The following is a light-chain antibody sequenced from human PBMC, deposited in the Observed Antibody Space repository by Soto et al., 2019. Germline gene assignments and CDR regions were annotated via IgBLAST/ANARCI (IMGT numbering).Light chain of an antibody. J-gene: IGKJ1*01. Sequence: EILMTQSPATLSVSPGEGLTLSCRASQSISRTLAWYQQRPGQAPRLLIYGASSRATGVPARFSGSGSGTEFTLTISSLQSEDFAVYYCQQYGSSPLTFGQGTKVDIK. CDR3: QQYGSSPLT. V-gene: IGKV3-15*01. CDR2: GAS. CDR1: QSISRT.